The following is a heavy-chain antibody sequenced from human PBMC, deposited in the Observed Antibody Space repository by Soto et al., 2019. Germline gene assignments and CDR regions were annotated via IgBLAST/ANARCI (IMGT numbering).Heavy chain of an antibody. V-gene: IGHV3-30*18. Sequence: GSLRLSCAASGFTFISYGMHWVRQAPGKGLEWVAVISYDGSNKYYADSVKGRFTISRDNSKNTLYLQMNSLRAEDTAVYYCAKGDFWSGYSLFGYFDYWGQGTLVTDSS. J-gene: IGHJ4*02. CDR1: GFTFISYG. CDR3: AKGDFWSGYSLFGYFDY. D-gene: IGHD3-3*01. CDR2: ISYDGSNK.